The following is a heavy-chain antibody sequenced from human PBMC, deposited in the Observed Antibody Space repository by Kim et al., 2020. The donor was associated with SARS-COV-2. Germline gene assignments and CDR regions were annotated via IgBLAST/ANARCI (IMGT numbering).Heavy chain of an antibody. D-gene: IGHD3-9*01. J-gene: IGHJ1*01. Sequence: SETLSLTCTVSGDSISTNAFYWGWIRQPPGKGLEWLGSMYFPGTTSYNPSLKCRGTISVDASENMFSLRLTSVTAADTAVYYCARGDVLTVPDFFQDWG. V-gene: IGHV4-39*07. CDR3: ARGDVLTVPDFFQD. CDR1: GDSISTNAFY. CDR2: MYFPGTT.